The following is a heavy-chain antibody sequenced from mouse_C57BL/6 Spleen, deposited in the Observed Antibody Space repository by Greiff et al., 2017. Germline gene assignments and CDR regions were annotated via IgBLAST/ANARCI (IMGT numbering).Heavy chain of an antibody. D-gene: IGHD2-1*01. CDR3: ARKIYYGNYDAMDY. V-gene: IGHV2-2*01. CDR2: IWSGGST. Sequence: VKLMESGPGLVQPSQSLSITCTVSGFSLTSYGVHWVRQSPGKGLEWLGVIWSGGSTDYNAAFISRLSISKDNSKSQVFFKMNSLQADDTAIYYCARKIYYGNYDAMDYWGQGTSVTVSS. CDR1: GFSLTSYG. J-gene: IGHJ4*01.